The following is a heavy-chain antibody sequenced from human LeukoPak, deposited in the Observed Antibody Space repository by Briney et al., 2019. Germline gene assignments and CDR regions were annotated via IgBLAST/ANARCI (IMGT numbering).Heavy chain of an antibody. CDR1: GFTFSSYA. V-gene: IGHV3-23*01. J-gene: IGHJ5*02. Sequence: GGSLRLSCAASGFTFSSYAMSWVRQAPGKGLEWVSAISGSGGSTYYADTVKGRFTISRDNSKNTLYLQMNSLRAEDTAVYYCAKDSGCSSTSCFVNWFDPWGQGTLVTVSS. D-gene: IGHD2-2*01. CDR3: AKDSGCSSTSCFVNWFDP. CDR2: ISGSGGST.